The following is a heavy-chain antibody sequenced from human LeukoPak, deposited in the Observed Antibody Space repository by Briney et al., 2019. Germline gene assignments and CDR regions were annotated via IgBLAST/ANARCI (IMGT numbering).Heavy chain of an antibody. CDR2: IYYSGST. CDR1: GGSISSGGYY. Sequence: SRTLSLTRTVSGGSISSGGYYWRWIRQHPGKGLEWIGYIYYSGSTYYNPSLKSRVTISVDTSKNQFSLKLSSVTAADTAVYYCARDSYDILAGYSRFDPWGQGTLVTVSS. J-gene: IGHJ5*01. V-gene: IGHV4-31*03. CDR3: ARDSYDILAGYSRFDP. D-gene: IGHD3-9*01.